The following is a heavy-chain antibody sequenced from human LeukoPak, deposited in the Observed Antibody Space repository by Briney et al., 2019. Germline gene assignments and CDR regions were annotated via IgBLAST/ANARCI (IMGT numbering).Heavy chain of an antibody. J-gene: IGHJ4*02. CDR2: INHSGST. V-gene: IGHV4-34*01. D-gene: IGHD2-2*01. CDR1: GGSFSGYY. Sequence: SETLSLTCAVYGGSFSGYYWSWIRQPPGKGLEWIGEINHSGSTNYNLSLKSRVTISVDTSKNQFSLKLSSVTAADTAVYYCARGLADCSSTSCYVDYWGQGTLVTVSS. CDR3: ARGLADCSSTSCYVDY.